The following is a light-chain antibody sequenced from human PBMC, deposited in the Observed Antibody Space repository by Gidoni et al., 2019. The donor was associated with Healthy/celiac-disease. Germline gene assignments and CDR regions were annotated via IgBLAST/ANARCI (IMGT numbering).Light chain of an antibody. CDR3: QQSYSTPMCS. CDR1: QSISSY. CDR2: AAS. Sequence: DIQMTQSPSSLSASVGDRVTITCRASQSISSYLNWYQQKPGKAPKLLIYAASSLQSGVPSRFSGSGSGTEFTLTISSLQPEDFATYYCQQSYSTPMCSFGQXTKLEIK. V-gene: IGKV1-39*01. J-gene: IGKJ2*04.